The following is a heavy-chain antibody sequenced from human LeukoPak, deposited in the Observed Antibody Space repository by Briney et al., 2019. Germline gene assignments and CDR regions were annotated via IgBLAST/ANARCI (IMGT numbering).Heavy chain of an antibody. CDR1: GGSISSNNYY. Sequence: SETLSLTCTVSGGSISSNNYYWGWIRQPPGKGLEWIGSFYNSGSTYYNPSLKSRVTISVDTSKNQFSLKLSSVTAADTAVYYCARGPVLLWFGESPVYFDYWGQGTLVTVSS. CDR2: FYNSGST. J-gene: IGHJ4*02. D-gene: IGHD3-10*01. V-gene: IGHV4-39*07. CDR3: ARGPVLLWFGESPVYFDY.